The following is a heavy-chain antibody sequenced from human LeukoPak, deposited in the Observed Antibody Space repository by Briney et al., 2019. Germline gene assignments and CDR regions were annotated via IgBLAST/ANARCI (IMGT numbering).Heavy chain of an antibody. CDR3: ARGRYSYGYASFDY. J-gene: IGHJ4*02. Sequence: PGGSLRLSCAASGFTFSSYAMSWVRQAPGKGLEWVSAISGSGGSTYYADSVKGRFTISRDNSKNTLYLQMNSLRAEDTAVYYCARGRYSYGYASFDYWGQGTLVTVSS. D-gene: IGHD5-18*01. CDR2: ISGSGGST. CDR1: GFTFSSYA. V-gene: IGHV3-23*01.